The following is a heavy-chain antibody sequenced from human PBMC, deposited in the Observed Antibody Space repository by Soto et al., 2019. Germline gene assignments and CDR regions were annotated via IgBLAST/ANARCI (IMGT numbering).Heavy chain of an antibody. D-gene: IGHD3-16*02. CDR3: ARHSVLGELSSYFDY. Sequence: QLQLQESGPGLVKPSETLSLTCTVSGGSISSSSYYWGWIRQPPGKGLEWIGSIYYSGSTYYNPSLKSRVTISVDTSKNQLSLKLSSVTAADTAVYYCARHSVLGELSSYFDYWGQGTLVTVSS. CDR2: IYYSGST. V-gene: IGHV4-39*01. CDR1: GGSISSSSYY. J-gene: IGHJ4*02.